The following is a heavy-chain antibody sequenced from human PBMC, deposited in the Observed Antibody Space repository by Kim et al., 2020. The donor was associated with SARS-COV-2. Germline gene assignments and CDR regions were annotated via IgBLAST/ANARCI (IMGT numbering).Heavy chain of an antibody. CDR1: GFTFSSDE. Sequence: GGSLRLSCEVSGFTFSSDEMNWVRQAPGKGLEWVAYISSSGSTRYYADSVKGRFTISRDNAKNSLYLQMNYLRAEDTAVYYCAPPTYGGLGGDAFHIWGQATMVTVSS. D-gene: IGHD4-17*01. CDR2: ISSSGSTR. CDR3: APPTYGGLGGDAFHI. V-gene: IGHV3-48*03. J-gene: IGHJ3*02.